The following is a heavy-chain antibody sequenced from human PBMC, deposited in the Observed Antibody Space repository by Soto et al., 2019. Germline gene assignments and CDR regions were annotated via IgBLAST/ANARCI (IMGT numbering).Heavy chain of an antibody. CDR2: VIGTGIDT. Sequence: EVQLLESGGGLVQPGGSLRLSCAASGFTFTNYAMNWVRHSPGKGLEWVASVIGTGIDTYHAASVKGRFTISRDNSRTTMYLDMNRLRAEDTAMYYWAKATRGKCIGAHCYALDFWGQGILVTVS. CDR3: AKATRGKCIGAHCYALDF. J-gene: IGHJ4*02. V-gene: IGHV3-23*01. D-gene: IGHD2-15*01. CDR1: GFTFTNYA.